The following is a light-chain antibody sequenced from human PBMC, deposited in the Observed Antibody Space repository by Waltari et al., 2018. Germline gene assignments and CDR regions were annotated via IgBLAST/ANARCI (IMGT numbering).Light chain of an antibody. CDR2: DVT. V-gene: IGLV2-14*03. CDR1: SSDVGGYNY. J-gene: IGLJ2*01. CDR3: SSYTTTGTVI. Sequence: QSALTQPASVSGSPGQSITISCTATSSDVGGYNYVSWYQQYPGKAPKLMIYDVTYRPSGVSTRFSGSKSGNTASLTISGLQAEDEADYYCSSYTTTGTVIFGGGTKLTVL.